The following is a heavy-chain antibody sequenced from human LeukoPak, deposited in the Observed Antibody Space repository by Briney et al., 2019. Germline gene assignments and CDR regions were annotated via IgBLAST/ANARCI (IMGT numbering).Heavy chain of an antibody. J-gene: IGHJ4*02. D-gene: IGHD5-12*01. CDR2: IYYSGST. CDR1: GGSISSGDYY. Sequence: PSQTLSLTCTVSGGSISSGDYYWSWIRQPPGKGLEWIGYIYYSGSTYYNPSLKSRVTISVDTSENQFSLKLSSVTAADTAVYYCARDGSGYDPLDYWGQGTLVTVSS. V-gene: IGHV4-30-4*01. CDR3: ARDGSGYDPLDY.